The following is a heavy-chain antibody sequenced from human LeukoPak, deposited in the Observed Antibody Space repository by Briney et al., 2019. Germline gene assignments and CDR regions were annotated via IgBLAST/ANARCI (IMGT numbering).Heavy chain of an antibody. CDR1: GYSISSGYY. CDR3: AREPGQLDY. D-gene: IGHD1-1*01. Sequence: SETLSLTCAVSGYSISSGYYWGWIRQPPGKGLEWIGSIYHSGSTYYNPSLKSRVTISVDTSKNQFSLKLSSVTAADTAVYYCAREPGQLDYWGQGTLVTVSS. CDR2: IYHSGST. J-gene: IGHJ4*02. V-gene: IGHV4-38-2*02.